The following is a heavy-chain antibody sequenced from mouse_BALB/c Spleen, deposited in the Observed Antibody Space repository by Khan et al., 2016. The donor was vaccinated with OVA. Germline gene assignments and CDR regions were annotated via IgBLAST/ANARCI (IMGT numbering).Heavy chain of an antibody. CDR1: GFTFSSYG. J-gene: IGHJ2*01. CDR3: ATSYYYGYYFDY. V-gene: IGHV5-17*02. CDR2: ISGDSSTI. D-gene: IGHD1-1*01. Sequence: EVELVESGGGLVQPGGSRKLFYAASGFTFSSYGMHWVRQAPEKGLEWVAYISGDSSTIYYADTVKGRFTISRDNPKNTLFLQMTSLMSEDTAMYYCATSYYYGYYFDYWGPGTTLTVSS.